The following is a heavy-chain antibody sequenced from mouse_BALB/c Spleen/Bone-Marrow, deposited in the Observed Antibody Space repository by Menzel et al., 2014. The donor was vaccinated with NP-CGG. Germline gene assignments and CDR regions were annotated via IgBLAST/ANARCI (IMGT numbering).Heavy chain of an antibody. CDR2: IDPANGNT. CDR1: GFNIKDTY. CDR3: ANDWFAY. V-gene: IGHV14-3*02. D-gene: IGHD2-3*01. Sequence: VQLQQSGAELVKPGASVKLSCTASGFNIKDTYVRWVKQRPEQGLEWIGRIDPANGNTKYDPKFQGKATITADTSSNTAHLHLSSLTSEDTAVYYCANDWFAYWGQGTLVTVSA. J-gene: IGHJ3*01.